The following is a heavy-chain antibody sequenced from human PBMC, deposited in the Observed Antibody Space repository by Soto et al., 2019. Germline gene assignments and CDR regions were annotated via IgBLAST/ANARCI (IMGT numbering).Heavy chain of an antibody. Sequence: PGGSLRLSCAASGFTFSSYAMHWVRQAPGKGLEWVAVISYDGSNKYYADSVKGRFTISRDNSKNTLYLQMNSLRAEDTAVYYCAREEEGVVVPAAIWAYYYYGMDVWGQGTTVTVSS. J-gene: IGHJ6*02. D-gene: IGHD2-2*01. CDR1: GFTFSSYA. CDR2: ISYDGSNK. V-gene: IGHV3-30-3*01. CDR3: AREEEGVVVPAAIWAYYYYGMDV.